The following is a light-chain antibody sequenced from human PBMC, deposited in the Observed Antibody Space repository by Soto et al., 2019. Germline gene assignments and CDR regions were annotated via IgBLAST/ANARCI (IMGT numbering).Light chain of an antibody. Sequence: QSVLTQPPSVSGAPGQRVTISYTGSSSNIGAGYDVHWYQQRPGTAPNLLIYGNSNRPSGVPDRFSGSKSGTSASLAITGLQAEDEADYYCQSDDSSLAVVFGGGTKLTVL. J-gene: IGLJ2*01. CDR3: QSDDSSLAVV. V-gene: IGLV1-40*01. CDR1: SSNIGAGYD. CDR2: GNS.